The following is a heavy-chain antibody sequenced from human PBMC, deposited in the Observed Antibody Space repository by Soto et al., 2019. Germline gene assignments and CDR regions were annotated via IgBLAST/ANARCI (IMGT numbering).Heavy chain of an antibody. Sequence: ESLKISCKVSGYDFTTYWIGWVRQMPGKGLEWMGIIYPYDSDTRYNPSFRGQVTISADKSISTAYLQWSSLKASDTAMYYCGRQGDSSGLIDYWGQGIQVTVSS. V-gene: IGHV5-51*01. J-gene: IGHJ4*02. CDR1: GYDFTTYW. CDR2: IYPYDSDT. CDR3: GRQGDSSGLIDY. D-gene: IGHD3-22*01.